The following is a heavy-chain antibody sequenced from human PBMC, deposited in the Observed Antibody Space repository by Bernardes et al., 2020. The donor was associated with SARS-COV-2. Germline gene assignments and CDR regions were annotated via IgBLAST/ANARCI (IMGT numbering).Heavy chain of an antibody. CDR3: AKDGVVTAILSYWYFDL. CDR1: GFTCADYA. J-gene: IGHJ2*01. V-gene: IGHV3-9*01. Sequence: GGSLRLSCAASGFTCADYAMHWVRQAPGKGLEWVSGISWNSGSIGYADSVKGRFTISRDNAKNSLYLQMNSLRAEDTALYYCAKDGVVTAILSYWYFDLWGRGTLVTVSS. D-gene: IGHD2-21*02. CDR2: ISWNSGSI.